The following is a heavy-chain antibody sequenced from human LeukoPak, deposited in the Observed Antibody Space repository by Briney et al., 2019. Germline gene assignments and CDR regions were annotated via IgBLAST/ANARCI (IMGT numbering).Heavy chain of an antibody. CDR3: AKDLGVGATDAFDI. J-gene: IGHJ3*02. Sequence: PGRSLRLSCAASGFTFSSYGMHWVRQAPGKGLEWVAVISYDGSNKYYADSVKGRFTISRDNSKNTLYLQMNSLRAEDTAVYYCAKDLGVGATDAFDIWGQGTMVTVSS. D-gene: IGHD1-26*01. CDR1: GFTFSSYG. V-gene: IGHV3-30*18. CDR2: ISYDGSNK.